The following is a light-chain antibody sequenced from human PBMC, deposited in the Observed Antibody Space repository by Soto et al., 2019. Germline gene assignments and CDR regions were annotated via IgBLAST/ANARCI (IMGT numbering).Light chain of an antibody. CDR1: QSVSSTH. Sequence: EIVLTQSPGTLSLSPWERATLSCRASQSVSSTHLAWYHQKPGQAPRLLIFRTSTRATGIPERFSGSGSGTDFTLTISRLEPEDFAVYYCHQYGSSPQTFGQGTKVDIK. CDR2: RTS. CDR3: HQYGSSPQT. J-gene: IGKJ1*01. V-gene: IGKV3-20*01.